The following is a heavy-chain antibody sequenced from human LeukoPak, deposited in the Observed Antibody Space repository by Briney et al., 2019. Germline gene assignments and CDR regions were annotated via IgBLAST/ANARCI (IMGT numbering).Heavy chain of an antibody. Sequence: GGSLRLSCAASGFTFSSYGMRWVRQAPGKGLEWVSSISSSSSYIYYADSVKGRFTISRDNAKNSLYLQMNSLRAEDTAVYYCARAKRIMITFGGVIVRTDTDAFDIWGQGTMVTVSS. CDR3: ARAKRIMITFGGVIVRTDTDAFDI. V-gene: IGHV3-21*01. CDR2: ISSSSSYI. J-gene: IGHJ3*02. CDR1: GFTFSSYG. D-gene: IGHD3-16*02.